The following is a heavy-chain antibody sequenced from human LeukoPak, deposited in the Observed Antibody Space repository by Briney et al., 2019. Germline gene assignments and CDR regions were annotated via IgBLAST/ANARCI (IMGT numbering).Heavy chain of an antibody. D-gene: IGHD6-13*01. CDR2: IYTSGTT. CDR1: GFTFSDYI. CDR3: ARLEALTAATYGGWFDP. V-gene: IGHV4-4*09. Sequence: GSLRLSCAASGFTFSDYILDWVRQPPGKGLEWIGYIYTSGTTNYTPSLKSRVTISVDTSKNQFSLKLSSVTAADTAVYYCARLEALTAATYGGWFDPWGQGTLVTVSS. J-gene: IGHJ5*02.